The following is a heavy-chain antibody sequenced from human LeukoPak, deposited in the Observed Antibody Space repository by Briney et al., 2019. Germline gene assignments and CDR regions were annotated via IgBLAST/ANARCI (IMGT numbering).Heavy chain of an antibody. V-gene: IGHV3-53*01. CDR3: ARDDFDY. CDR1: GFTVSRNY. J-gene: IGHJ4*02. Sequence: GGSLRLSCSASGFTVSRNYMSWVRQAPGKGLEWVSVIYTSGSTYYADSVKGRFTISRDISKNTVYLQMNSLRVEDTAVYYCARDDFDYWGQGTLVTVSS. CDR2: IYTSGST.